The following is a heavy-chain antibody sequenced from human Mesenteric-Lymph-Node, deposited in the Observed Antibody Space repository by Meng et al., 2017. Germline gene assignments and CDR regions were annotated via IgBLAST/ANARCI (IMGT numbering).Heavy chain of an antibody. CDR1: GFTFSSYA. D-gene: IGHD6-19*01. Sequence: GESLKISCAASGFTFSSYAMHWVRQAPGKGLEWVAVISYDGSNKYYADSVKGRFTISRDNPKNTLYLQMNSLRAEDTTLYYFAKDIHSSGWYDGELTGWLYYYYGMDVWGQGTTVTV. CDR2: ISYDGSNK. V-gene: IGHV3-30*01. CDR3: AKDIHSSGWYDGELTGWLYYYYGMDV. J-gene: IGHJ6*02.